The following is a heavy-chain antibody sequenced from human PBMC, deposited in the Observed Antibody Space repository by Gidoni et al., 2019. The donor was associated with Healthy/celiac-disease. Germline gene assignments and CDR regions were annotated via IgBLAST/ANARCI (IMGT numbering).Heavy chain of an antibody. V-gene: IGHV4-34*01. CDR3: ARTTTTYYYGSGSYGPYYYYMDV. CDR2: INHSGST. D-gene: IGHD3-10*01. J-gene: IGHJ6*03. Sequence: QVQLQQWGAGLLKPSETLSLNGAVYGGSFRGYYWSWIRQPPGKGLEWIGEINHSGSTNYNPSLKSRVTISVDTSKNQFSLKLSSVTAADTAVYYCARTTTTYYYGSGSYGPYYYYMDVWGKGTTVTVSS. CDR1: GGSFRGYY.